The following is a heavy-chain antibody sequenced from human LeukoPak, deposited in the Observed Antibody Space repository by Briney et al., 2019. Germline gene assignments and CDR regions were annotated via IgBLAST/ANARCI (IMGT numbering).Heavy chain of an antibody. CDR3: ARGIYTSSPRNPKNFFDY. CDR1: GFTFSTYW. D-gene: IGHD2-2*02. J-gene: IGHJ4*02. V-gene: IGHV3-21*01. Sequence: GGSLRLSCEASGFTFSTYWMGWVRQAPGKGLEWVSSISSSSSYIYYADSMKGRFTISRDNAKNSLYLQMNSLRAEDTAVYFCARGIYTSSPRNPKNFFDYWGQGTLVTVS. CDR2: ISSSSSYI.